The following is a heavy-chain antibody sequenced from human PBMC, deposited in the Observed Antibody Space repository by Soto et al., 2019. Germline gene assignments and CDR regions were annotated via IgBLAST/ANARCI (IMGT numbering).Heavy chain of an antibody. D-gene: IGHD1-26*01. CDR1: GFSLNTPGVG. V-gene: IGHV2-5*02. J-gene: IGHJ4*02. CDR3: AHTHYSGSYYAFDY. Sequence: QITLQESGLTLVKPTQTLTLTCSFSGFSLNTPGVGVGWIRQPPGKALEWLALIYWDDDKRYSPSLKSRLTITKDTSKNQVVLTMINMDPVDTATYYCAHTHYSGSYYAFDYWGQGTLVTVSS. CDR2: IYWDDDK.